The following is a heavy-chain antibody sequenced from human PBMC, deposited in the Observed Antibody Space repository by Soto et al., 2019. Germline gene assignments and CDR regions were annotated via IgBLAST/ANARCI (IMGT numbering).Heavy chain of an antibody. J-gene: IGHJ5*02. V-gene: IGHV1-24*01. CDR2: FDPEDGET. CDR3: ATRWELLYWFDP. Sequence: ASVKVSCKVSGYTLTELSMHWVRQAPGKGLEWMGGFDPEDGETIYAQKFQGRVTMTEDTSTDTAYMELSSLRSEDTAVYYCATRWELLYWFDPWGQGTLVTVSS. D-gene: IGHD1-26*01. CDR1: GYTLTELS.